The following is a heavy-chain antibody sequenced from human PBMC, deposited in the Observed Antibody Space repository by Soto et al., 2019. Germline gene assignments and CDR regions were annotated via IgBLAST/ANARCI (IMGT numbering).Heavy chain of an antibody. Sequence: EVQLVESGGGLVQPGRSLRLSCAASGFTFDDYAMHWVRQAPGKGLEWVSGISWNSGSIGYAVSVKGRFTISRDNAKNSLYLQMNSLRAEDTALYYCAKDIPSQQRWGAFDIWGQGTMVTVSS. D-gene: IGHD6-13*01. CDR1: GFTFDDYA. CDR3: AKDIPSQQRWGAFDI. J-gene: IGHJ3*02. V-gene: IGHV3-9*01. CDR2: ISWNSGSI.